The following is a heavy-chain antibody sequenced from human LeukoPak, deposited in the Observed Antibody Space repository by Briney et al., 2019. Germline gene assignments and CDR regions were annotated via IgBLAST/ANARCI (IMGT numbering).Heavy chain of an antibody. CDR3: ARGSNYDFWSGYSNYYFDY. Sequence: SVKVSCKASGGTFSSYAISWVRQAPGQGLEWMGGIIPIFGTANYAQKSQGRVTVTADESTSTAYMELSSLRSEDTAVYYCARGSNYDFWSGYSNYYFDYWGQGTLVTVSS. J-gene: IGHJ4*02. CDR1: GGTFSSYA. D-gene: IGHD3-3*01. V-gene: IGHV1-69*13. CDR2: IIPIFGTA.